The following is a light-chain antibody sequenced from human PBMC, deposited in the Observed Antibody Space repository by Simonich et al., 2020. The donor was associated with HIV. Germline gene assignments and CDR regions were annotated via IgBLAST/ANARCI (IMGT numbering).Light chain of an antibody. J-gene: IGLJ3*02. CDR1: SSDVGGYNY. CDR2: AVS. CDR3: SSYTSRSTWV. V-gene: IGLV2-14*03. Sequence: QSALTQPRSVSGSPGQSVTISCTGTSSDVGGYNYVSWYQQHPGKAPKLMIYAVSNRPSGVSNRFSGAKSGNTASLTISGLQAEDEADYYCSSYTSRSTWVFGGGTKLTVL.